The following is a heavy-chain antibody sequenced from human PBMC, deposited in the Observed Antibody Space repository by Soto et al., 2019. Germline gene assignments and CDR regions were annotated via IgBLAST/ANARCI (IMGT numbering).Heavy chain of an antibody. CDR3: ARAVYGDYRLVYYYYYMDV. Sequence: PSETLSLTCTVSGGSISSYYWSWIRQPPGKGLEWIGYIYYSGSTNYNPSLKSRVTISVDTSKNQFSLKLSSVTAADTAVYYCARAVYGDYRLVYYYYYMDVWGKGTTVTVSS. V-gene: IGHV4-59*01. J-gene: IGHJ6*03. D-gene: IGHD4-17*01. CDR1: GGSISSYY. CDR2: IYYSGST.